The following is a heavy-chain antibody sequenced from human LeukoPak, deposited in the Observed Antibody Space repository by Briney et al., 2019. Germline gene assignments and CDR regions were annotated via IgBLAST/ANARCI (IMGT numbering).Heavy chain of an antibody. CDR3: ARYDFWSGSVDY. CDR1: GGSISSYY. J-gene: IGHJ4*02. CDR2: IYYSGST. D-gene: IGHD3-3*01. V-gene: IGHV4-59*01. Sequence: SETLSLTCTVSGGSISSYYWSWIRQPPGKGLEWIGYIYYSGSTNYNPSLKSRVTISVDTSKNQFSLKLRSVTAADTAVYYGARYDFWSGSVDYWGQGTLVTVSS.